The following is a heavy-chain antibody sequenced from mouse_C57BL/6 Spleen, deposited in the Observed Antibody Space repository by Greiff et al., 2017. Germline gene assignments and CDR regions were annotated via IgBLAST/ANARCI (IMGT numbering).Heavy chain of an antibody. V-gene: IGHV1-64*01. CDR1: GYTFTSYW. D-gene: IGHD1-1*01. Sequence: QVQLQQPGAELVKPGASVKLSCKASGYTFTSYWMHWVKQRPGQGLEWIGMIHPNSGSTNYNEKFKSKATLTVDKSSSTAYMQLSSLTSEDSAVYCCARSDYYGSGVAYWGQGTLGTVSA. CDR2: IHPNSGST. CDR3: ARSDYYGSGVAY. J-gene: IGHJ3*01.